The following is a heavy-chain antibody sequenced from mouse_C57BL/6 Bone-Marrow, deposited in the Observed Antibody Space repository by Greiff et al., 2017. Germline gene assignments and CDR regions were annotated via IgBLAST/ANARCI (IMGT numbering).Heavy chain of an antibody. CDR3: AIDPCSTTVGYWCFDV. V-gene: IGHV5-4*01. CDR1: GFTFSSYA. D-gene: IGHD1-1*01. CDR2: ISDGGSYT. Sequence: EVQLMESGGGLVKPGGSLKLSCEASGFTFSSYAMPWVRQTPEKRLEWVATISDGGSYTSYHDNVKGRFTISRDNAKNNLYMQISHLKSEDTAIDDCAIDPCSTTVGYWCFDVWGTGTTVTVSA. J-gene: IGHJ1*03.